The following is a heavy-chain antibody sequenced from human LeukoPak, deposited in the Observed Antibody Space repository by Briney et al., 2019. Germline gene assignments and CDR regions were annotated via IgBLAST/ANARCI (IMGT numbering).Heavy chain of an antibody. J-gene: IGHJ4*02. V-gene: IGHV3-7*01. D-gene: IGHD6-13*01. CDR2: IKPDGSVG. Sequence: GGPLDLPWQPSGFTFGSYWITWVRQPQGRGREWVANIKPDGSVGYYVDSVRGRFIISRDNAGNSLYLQMNSLRVEDTAVYYCTQNLVAAAGDHWGQGTLLIVSS. CDR1: GFTFGSYW. CDR3: TQNLVAAAGDH.